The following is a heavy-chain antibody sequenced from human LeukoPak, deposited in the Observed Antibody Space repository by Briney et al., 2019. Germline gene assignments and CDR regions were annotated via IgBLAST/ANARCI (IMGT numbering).Heavy chain of an antibody. CDR2: ISGSGGST. V-gene: IGHV3-23*01. D-gene: IGHD3-22*01. CDR3: AKDRDSSGYLRGAFDI. CDR1: GFTFSSYA. Sequence: GGSLRLSCAASGFTFSSYAMSWVRQAPGKGLEWVSAISGSGGSTYYADSVKGRFTISRDNSKNTLYLQMNSLRAEDTAVYYCAKDRDSSGYLRGAFDIWGQGTMVTVSS. J-gene: IGHJ3*02.